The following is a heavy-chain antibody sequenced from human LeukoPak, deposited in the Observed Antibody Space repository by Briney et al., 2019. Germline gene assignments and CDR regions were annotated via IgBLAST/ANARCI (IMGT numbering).Heavy chain of an antibody. CDR1: GGSISGGSYY. D-gene: IGHD5-24*01. Sequence: SETLSLTCTVSGGSISGGSYYWSWIRQPAGKGLEWIGYIYYSGSTYYNPSLKSRVTISVDTSKNQFSLKLSSVTAADTAVYYCARVPQDGYNLGVDYWGQGTLVTVSS. CDR3: ARVPQDGYNLGVDY. V-gene: IGHV4-31*03. J-gene: IGHJ4*02. CDR2: IYYSGST.